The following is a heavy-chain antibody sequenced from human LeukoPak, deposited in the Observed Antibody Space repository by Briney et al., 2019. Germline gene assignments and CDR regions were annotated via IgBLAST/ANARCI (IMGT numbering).Heavy chain of an antibody. CDR2: IYYSGSP. V-gene: IGHV4-39*01. CDR1: GGSISSSSYY. J-gene: IGHJ6*03. CDR3: ARLAGTFYYYYYMDV. D-gene: IGHD1-7*01. Sequence: SETLSLTCTVSGGSISSSSYYWGWIRQPPGKGLEWIGSIYYSGSPYYNPSLKSRVTISVDTSKNQFSQKLSSVTAADTAVYYCARLAGTFYYYYYMDVWGKGTTVTVSS.